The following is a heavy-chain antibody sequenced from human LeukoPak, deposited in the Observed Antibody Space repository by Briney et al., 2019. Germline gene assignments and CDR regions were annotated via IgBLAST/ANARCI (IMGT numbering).Heavy chain of an antibody. CDR3: ARDDLAYCGGDCLIDY. J-gene: IGHJ4*02. Sequence: PGGSLRLSCAASGFTFSRYWMHWVRQAPGKGLVWVSRMNSDGSSTSYADSVKGRFTISRDNAKNTLYLQMNSLRAEDTAVYYCARDDLAYCGGDCLIDYWGQGTLVTVSS. V-gene: IGHV3-74*01. D-gene: IGHD2-21*02. CDR1: GFTFSRYW. CDR2: MNSDGSST.